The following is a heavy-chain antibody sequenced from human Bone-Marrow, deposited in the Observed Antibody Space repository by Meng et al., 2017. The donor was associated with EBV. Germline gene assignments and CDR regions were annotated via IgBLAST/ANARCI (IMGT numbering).Heavy chain of an antibody. J-gene: IGHJ4*02. V-gene: IGHV3-23*01. CDR2: ISAGIGNT. CDR3: ALWFREHFDY. CDR1: GFTFSDSA. D-gene: IGHD3-10*01. Sequence: VELLGSGGGLVQPGGSLRLSCAASGFTFSDSAMSWVRQAPGKGLEWVSTISAGIGNTHYADSVKGRFTISRDNSKNTLYLQMNNLRADDTAVYYCALWFREHFDYWGQGTLVTVSS.